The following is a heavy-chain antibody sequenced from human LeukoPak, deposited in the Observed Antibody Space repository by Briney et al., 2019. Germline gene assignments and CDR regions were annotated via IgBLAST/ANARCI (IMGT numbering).Heavy chain of an antibody. J-gene: IGHJ4*02. CDR1: GFTFSRYS. CDR3: ARVYDFDY. V-gene: IGHV3-48*02. CDR2: ISSTSSTI. D-gene: IGHD3-3*01. Sequence: GGSLRLSCAASGFTFSRYSMNWVRQAPGKGLEWVSYISSTSSTIYYADSVKGRFTISRDNAKNSVYLQMNSLRDEDTAAYYCARVYDFDYWGQGTLVTVSS.